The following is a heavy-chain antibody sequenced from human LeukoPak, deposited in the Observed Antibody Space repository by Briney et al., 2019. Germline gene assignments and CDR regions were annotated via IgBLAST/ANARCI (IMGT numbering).Heavy chain of an antibody. Sequence: GGSLRLSCAASGYTFSSDAMSWVRQARGKGLEWGSAITGRGTGKYYAGSVKGRFNNSRDDSNNTLYLQLGSLRAEDMAVYYCARDSSLGMDWGQGTLVTVSA. D-gene: IGHD1-26*01. V-gene: IGHV3-23*01. J-gene: IGHJ4*02. CDR3: ARDSSLGMD. CDR2: ITGRGTGK. CDR1: GYTFSSDA.